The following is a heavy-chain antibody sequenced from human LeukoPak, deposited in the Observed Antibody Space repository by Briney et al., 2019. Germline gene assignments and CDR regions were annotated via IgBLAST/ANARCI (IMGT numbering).Heavy chain of an antibody. D-gene: IGHD3-10*01. Sequence: SETLSLTCTVSGGSISSSSYYWGWLRQPPGKGLEWIGSIYYSGSTYYNPPLKSRVTISVDTSKNQFSLKLSSVTAADTAVYYCARRVKLLWFGELLGYFDYWGQGTLVTVSS. CDR3: ARRVKLLWFGELLGYFDY. CDR2: IYYSGST. CDR1: GGSISSSSYY. J-gene: IGHJ4*02. V-gene: IGHV4-39*01.